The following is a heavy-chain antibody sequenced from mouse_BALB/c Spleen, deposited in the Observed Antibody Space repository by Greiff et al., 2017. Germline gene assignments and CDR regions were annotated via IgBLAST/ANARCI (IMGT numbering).Heavy chain of an antibody. V-gene: IGHV5-6-5*01. CDR3: ARGGYYGSSYLYYFDY. Sequence: EVHLVESGGGLVKPGGSLKLSCAASGFTFSSYAMSWVRQTPEKRLEWVASISSGGSTYYPDSVKGRFTISRDNARNILYLQMSSLRSEDTAMYYCARGGYYGSSYLYYFDYWGQGTTLTVSS. CDR2: ISSGGST. J-gene: IGHJ2*01. CDR1: GFTFSSYA. D-gene: IGHD1-1*01.